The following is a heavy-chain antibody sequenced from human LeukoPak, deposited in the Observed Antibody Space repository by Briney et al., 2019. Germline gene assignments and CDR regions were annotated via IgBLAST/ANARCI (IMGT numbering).Heavy chain of an antibody. J-gene: IGHJ3*02. CDR2: IKSKTVGGTT. CDR3: ATGYGTTGSLNAFDI. CDR1: GFTFSNAW. V-gene: IGHV3-15*01. Sequence: PGGSLRLSCAASGFTFSNAWMSWVRLAPGKGLEWVGHIKSKTVGGTTDYAAPVKGRFTFSRDNSKTTLYLQMNSLKTEDTAMYYCATGYGTTGSLNAFDIWGQGTMVTVSS. D-gene: IGHD1-1*01.